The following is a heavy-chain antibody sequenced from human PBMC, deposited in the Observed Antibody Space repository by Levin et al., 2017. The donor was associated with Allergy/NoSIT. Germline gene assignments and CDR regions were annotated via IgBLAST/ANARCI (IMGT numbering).Heavy chain of an antibody. V-gene: IGHV1-2*02. D-gene: IGHD5-18*01. J-gene: IGHJ6*02. Sequence: GLEWMGWINPVNGDTKYAAKFQGRVTLTRDTSISTAYMDLSSLRSDDTAVFYCARSRSGYTYHGMDVWGQGTTVTVSS. CDR3: ARSRSGYTYHGMDV. CDR2: INPVNGDT.